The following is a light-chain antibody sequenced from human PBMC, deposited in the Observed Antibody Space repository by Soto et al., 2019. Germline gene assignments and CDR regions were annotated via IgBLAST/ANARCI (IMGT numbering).Light chain of an antibody. J-gene: IGKJ1*01. V-gene: IGKV4-1*01. CDR2: WAS. Sequence: DIVMSQSPESLAVSLGERATIKWNSSQSVLYSSNSKNYLAWHQQKPGQPPKMLIYWASTRKSGVPDRFSGSGSGTDFTLTISSLQAEDVAVYYCQQHYTTPWTFGQGTRVELK. CDR3: QQHYTTPWT. CDR1: QSVLYSSNSKNY.